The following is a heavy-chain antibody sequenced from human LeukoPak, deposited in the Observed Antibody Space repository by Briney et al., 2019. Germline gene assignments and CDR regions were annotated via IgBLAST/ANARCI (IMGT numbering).Heavy chain of an antibody. Sequence: GGSLRLSCAASGFTFSNYAMNWVRQAPGKGLEWVSAISGSGGSTTYADSVKGQFTIYRDNSKNTLYLQMNSLRAEDTAVYYCRYFLPHFDYWGQGTLVTVSS. CDR2: ISGSGGST. J-gene: IGHJ4*02. D-gene: IGHD2/OR15-2a*01. V-gene: IGHV3-23*01. CDR1: GFTFSNYA. CDR3: RYFLPHFDY.